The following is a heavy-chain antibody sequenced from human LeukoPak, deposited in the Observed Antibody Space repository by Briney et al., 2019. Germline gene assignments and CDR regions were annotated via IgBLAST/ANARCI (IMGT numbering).Heavy chain of an antibody. CDR1: GFTFSSYA. D-gene: IGHD1-26*01. CDR3: ARGQATLDAFDI. CDR2: ISYDGSNK. J-gene: IGHJ3*02. V-gene: IGHV3-30-3*01. Sequence: GGSLRLSCAASGFTFSSYAMHWVRQAPGKGLEWVAVISYDGSNKYYADSVKSRFTISRDNSKNTLYLQMNSLRAEDTAVYYCARGQATLDAFDIWGQGTMVTVSS.